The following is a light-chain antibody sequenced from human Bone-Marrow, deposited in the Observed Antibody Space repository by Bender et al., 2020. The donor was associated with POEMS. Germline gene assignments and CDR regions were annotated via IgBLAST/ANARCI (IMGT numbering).Light chain of an antibody. CDR3: AVWDDSLNGWV. V-gene: IGLV1-44*01. Sequence: QSVLTQPPSASGTPGQRVTISCSGGSSNIGAHAVNWYQHLPGTAPKLLIYSSHRRPSEVPDRFSVSSSGTSASLAISGLQSEDEADYYCAVWDDSLNGWVFGGGTKLTVL. CDR2: SSH. J-gene: IGLJ3*02. CDR1: SSNIGAHA.